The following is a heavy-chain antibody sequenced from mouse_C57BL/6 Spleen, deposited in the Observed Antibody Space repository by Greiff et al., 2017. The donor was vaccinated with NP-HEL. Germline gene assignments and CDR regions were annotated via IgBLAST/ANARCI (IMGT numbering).Heavy chain of an antibody. V-gene: IGHV2-2*01. J-gene: IGHJ4*01. D-gene: IGHD2-3*01. CDR1: GFSLTSYG. Sequence: VQLQQSGPGLVQPSQSLSITCTVSGFSLTSYGVHWVRQSPGKGLEWLGVIWSGGSTDYTAAFIYRLSISKDNSKSQVFFKRNGLQADDTAIYYCARGDDGYYDHAMDYWGQGTSVTVSS. CDR2: IWSGGST. CDR3: ARGDDGYYDHAMDY.